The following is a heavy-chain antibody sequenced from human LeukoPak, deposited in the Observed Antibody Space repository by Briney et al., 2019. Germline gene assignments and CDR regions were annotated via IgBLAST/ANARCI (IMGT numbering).Heavy chain of an antibody. D-gene: IGHD6-19*01. J-gene: IGHJ4*02. V-gene: IGHV6-1*01. CDR3: ARESLAVAGTVTIDY. CDR1: GDSISSNSAA. Sequence: SQTLSLTCAISGDSISSNSAAWNWIRQSPSRGLEWLGRTYYRSKWYNDYAVSVKSRITINPDTSKNQFSLQLNSVPPEDTAVYFCARESLAVAGTVTIDYWGRGTLVTVSS. CDR2: TYYRSKWYN.